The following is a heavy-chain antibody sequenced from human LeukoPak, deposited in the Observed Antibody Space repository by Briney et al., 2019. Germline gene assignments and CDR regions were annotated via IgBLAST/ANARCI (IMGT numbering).Heavy chain of an antibody. D-gene: IGHD3-10*02. J-gene: IGHJ6*04. Sequence: GGSLRLSCAASGFTFSDHYMDWVRQAPGKGLEWVSIIYSGGRTYYADSAKGRFTISRDNAKNSLYLQMNSLRAEDTAVYYCAELGITMIGGVWGKGTTVTISS. CDR1: GFTFSDHY. CDR3: AELGITMIGGV. CDR2: IYSGGRT. V-gene: IGHV3-69-1*02.